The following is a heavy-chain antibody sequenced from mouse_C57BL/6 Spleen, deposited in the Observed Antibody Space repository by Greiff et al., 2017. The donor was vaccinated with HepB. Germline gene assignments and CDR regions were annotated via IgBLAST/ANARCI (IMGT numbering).Heavy chain of an antibody. CDR1: GYTFTSYW. CDR3: ARGITAVVAKAY. CDR2: IYPGSGST. J-gene: IGHJ3*01. D-gene: IGHD1-1*01. Sequence: QVQLQQSGAELVKPGASVKISCKASGYTFTSYWITWVKQRPGQGLEWIGDIYPGSGSTNYNEKFKSKATLTVDTSSSTAYMQLSSLTSEDSAVYYCARGITAVVAKAYWGQGTLVTVSA. V-gene: IGHV1-55*01.